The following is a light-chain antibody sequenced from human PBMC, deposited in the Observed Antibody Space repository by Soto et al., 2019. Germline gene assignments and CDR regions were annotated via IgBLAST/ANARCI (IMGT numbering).Light chain of an antibody. CDR3: KSYAGSNVI. CDR1: SSNIGAGYD. Sequence: QSVLTQPPSVSGAPGQRVTISCTGSSSNIGAGYDVHWYQQLPGTAPKLLIYDDSNRPSGVPDRFSGSKSGTSASLAITGLQAEDEADYYCKSYAGSNVIFGGGTKLTVL. V-gene: IGLV1-40*01. CDR2: DDS. J-gene: IGLJ2*01.